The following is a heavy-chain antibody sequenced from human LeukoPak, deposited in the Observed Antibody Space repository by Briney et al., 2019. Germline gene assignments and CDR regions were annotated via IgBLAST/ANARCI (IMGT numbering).Heavy chain of an antibody. V-gene: IGHV4-4*07. CDR3: ARDVSRGSSWAFDY. CDR1: GGSISSYY. J-gene: IGHJ4*02. D-gene: IGHD6-13*01. Sequence: SETLSPTCTVSGGSISSYYWSWIRQPAGKGLEWIGRIYTSGSTNYNPSLKSRVTMSVDTSKNQFSLKLSSVTAADTAVYYCARDVSRGSSWAFDYWGQGTLVTVSS. CDR2: IYTSGST.